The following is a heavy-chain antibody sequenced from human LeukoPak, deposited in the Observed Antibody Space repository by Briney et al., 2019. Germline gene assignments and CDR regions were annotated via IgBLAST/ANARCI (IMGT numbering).Heavy chain of an antibody. CDR3: ARVWAAAGFYYYYGMDV. CDR1: GGSISSYY. V-gene: IGHV4-4*07. Sequence: SETLSLTCTVSGGSISSYYWGWIRQPAGKGLEWIGRIYTSGSTNYNPSLKSRVTMSVDTSKNQFSLKLSSVTAADTAVYYCARVWAAAGFYYYYGMDVWGQGTTVTVSS. CDR2: IYTSGST. D-gene: IGHD6-13*01. J-gene: IGHJ6*02.